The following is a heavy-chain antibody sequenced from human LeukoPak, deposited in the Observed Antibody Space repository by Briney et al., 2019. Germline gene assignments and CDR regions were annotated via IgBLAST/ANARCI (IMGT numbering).Heavy chain of an antibody. D-gene: IGHD6-19*01. CDR1: GFTFSSYA. J-gene: IGHJ6*02. CDR3: ARVVAGLLYGMDV. V-gene: IGHV3-64*01. CDR2: ISSNGGST. Sequence: PGGSLRLSCAASGFTFSSYAMHWVRQAPGKGLEYVSAISSNGGSTYYANSVKGRFTISRDNPKNTLYLQMGSLRAEDMAVYYCARVVAGLLYGMDVWGQGTTVTVSS.